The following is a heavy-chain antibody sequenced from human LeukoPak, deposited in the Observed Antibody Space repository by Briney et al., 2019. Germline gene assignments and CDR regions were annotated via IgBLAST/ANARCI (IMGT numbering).Heavy chain of an antibody. CDR1: GGSISSSNYY. CDR3: ARQISDYYYYYMDV. V-gene: IGHV4-39*01. J-gene: IGHJ6*03. D-gene: IGHD3-10*01. CDR2: IYYSGTT. Sequence: PSETLSLTCTVSGGSISSSNYYWGWIRQPPGKGLEWIGTIYYSGTTCYNPSLESRVTISEDTSKNQFSLTLRSVTAADTAVYYCARQISDYYYYYMDVWGIGTTVTVSS.